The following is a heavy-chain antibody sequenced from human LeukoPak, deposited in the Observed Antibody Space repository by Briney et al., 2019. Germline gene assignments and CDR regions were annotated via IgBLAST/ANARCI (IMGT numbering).Heavy chain of an antibody. CDR2: MDPNNGNI. J-gene: IGHJ4*02. V-gene: IGHV1-8*01. Sequence: ASVKVSCKASGYTFTSYGIHWVRQAAGQGLERMGWMDPNNGNIHYAQKFQGRVTMTRNTPISTAYMELTSLRSDDTAVYYCATALAGSVELDYWGQGTLVTVSS. CDR3: ATALAGSVELDY. CDR1: GYTFTSYG. D-gene: IGHD6-19*01.